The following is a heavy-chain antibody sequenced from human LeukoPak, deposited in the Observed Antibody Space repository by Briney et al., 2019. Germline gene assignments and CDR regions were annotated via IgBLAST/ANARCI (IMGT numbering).Heavy chain of an antibody. J-gene: IGHJ6*03. CDR2: IYYSGST. V-gene: IGHV4-39*01. Sequence: SETLSLTCTVSGGSISSSIHYWGWIRQPPGKGLEWIGTIYYSGSTYYNPSLKSRVTISVDTSKNQFSLKLSSVTAADTAVYYCARHVKARGKYYYTDVWSKGTTVTISS. D-gene: IGHD3-10*01. CDR3: ARHVKARGKYYYTDV. CDR1: GGSISSSIHY.